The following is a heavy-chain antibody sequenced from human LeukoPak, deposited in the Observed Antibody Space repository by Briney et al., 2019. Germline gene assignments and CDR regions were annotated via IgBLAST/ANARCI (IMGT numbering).Heavy chain of an antibody. Sequence: GGSLRLSCAASGFTFSSYGMHWVRQAPGKGLEWVAVIWYDGSNKYYADSVKGRFTISRDNSKNTLYLQMNSLRAEDTAVYYCAKDDASRLGGDYYFDYWGQGTLVTVSS. CDR2: IWYDGSNK. D-gene: IGHD6-25*01. J-gene: IGHJ4*02. V-gene: IGHV3-33*06. CDR1: GFTFSSYG. CDR3: AKDDASRLGGDYYFDY.